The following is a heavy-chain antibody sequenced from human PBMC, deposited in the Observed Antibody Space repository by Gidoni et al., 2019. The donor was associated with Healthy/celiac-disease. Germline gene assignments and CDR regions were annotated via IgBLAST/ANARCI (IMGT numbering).Heavy chain of an antibody. D-gene: IGHD2-15*01. CDR1: GGTFSSYA. CDR2: IIPIFGTA. V-gene: IGHV1-69*01. Sequence: QVQLVQSGAEVKKPGSSVKVSCKASGGTFSSYAISWVRQAPGQGLEWMGGIIPIFGTANYAQKFQGRVTITADESTSTAYMELSSLRSEDTAVYYCARAEKDYCSGGSCYYNWFDPWGQGTLVTVSS. J-gene: IGHJ5*02. CDR3: ARAEKDYCSGGSCYYNWFDP.